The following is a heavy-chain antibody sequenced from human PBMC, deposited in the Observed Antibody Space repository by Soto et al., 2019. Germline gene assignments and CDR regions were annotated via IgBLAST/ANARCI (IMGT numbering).Heavy chain of an antibody. J-gene: IGHJ4*02. D-gene: IGHD6-19*01. CDR3: ATSRISIAVAGETEYYFDY. Sequence: ASVKVSCKASGYTFTSYGIGWVRQAPGQGLEWMGWINGYNGDTNYAQKLQGRVTVTTDTSASTAYMELRNLTSDDTAVYYCATSRISIAVAGETEYYFDYWGQGTPVTVSS. V-gene: IGHV1-18*04. CDR1: GYTFTSYG. CDR2: INGYNGDT.